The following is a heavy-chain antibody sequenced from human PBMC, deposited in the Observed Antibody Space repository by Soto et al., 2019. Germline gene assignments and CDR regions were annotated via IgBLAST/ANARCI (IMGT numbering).Heavy chain of an antibody. CDR3: AHSPDYGSGIDWFAP. D-gene: IGHD3-10*01. J-gene: IGHJ5*02. CDR2: IYWDDDK. V-gene: IGHV2-5*02. Sequence: QITLKESGPTLVKPTQTLTLTCTFSGFSRSTSGVGVGWIRQPPGKALEWLAIIYWDDDKRYSTSLKSRLTITKDTPKIQLVHTMTTMDPVDTATYYCAHSPDYGSGIDWFAPWGQGTLVTVSS. CDR1: GFSRSTSGVG.